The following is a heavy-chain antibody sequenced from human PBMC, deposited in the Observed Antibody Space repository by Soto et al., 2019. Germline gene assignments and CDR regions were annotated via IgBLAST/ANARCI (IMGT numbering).Heavy chain of an antibody. CDR1: GFTFSSSA. Sequence: GGSLRLSCAASGFTFSSSAMNWVRQAPGKGLEWVSIISDSGGRTYYAGSVRGRFTISRDNSKNTLYLQMNSLRAEDTAVYYCAKSLNINWKNWFDPWGQGTLVTVSS. CDR2: ISDSGGRT. D-gene: IGHD1-1*01. CDR3: AKSLNINWKNWFDP. J-gene: IGHJ5*02. V-gene: IGHV3-23*01.